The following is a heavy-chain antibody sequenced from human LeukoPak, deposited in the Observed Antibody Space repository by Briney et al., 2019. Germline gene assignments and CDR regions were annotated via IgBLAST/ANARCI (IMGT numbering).Heavy chain of an antibody. CDR1: GFTFDDYA. J-gene: IGHJ3*02. CDR2: ISLNSGSI. V-gene: IGHV3-9*01. D-gene: IGHD6-6*01. CDR3: AKDVADAARPSDAFDI. Sequence: GGSLRLSCAASGFTFDDYAMHWVRQAPGKGLEWVSGISLNSGSIGYADSVKGRFTISRDNAKNSLYLQMNSLRAEDTALYYCAKDVADAARPSDAFDIWGQGTMVTVSS.